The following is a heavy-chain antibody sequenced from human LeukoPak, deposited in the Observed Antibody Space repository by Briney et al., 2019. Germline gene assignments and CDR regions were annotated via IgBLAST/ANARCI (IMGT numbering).Heavy chain of an antibody. Sequence: ASVKVSCKASGYTFTSYYTHWVRQAPGQRLEWMGWINAGNGNTKYSQKFQGRVTITRDTSASTAYMELSSLRSEDTAVYYCARGAARPSYFDYWGQGTLVTVSS. CDR1: GYTFTSYY. J-gene: IGHJ4*02. CDR3: ARGAARPSYFDY. V-gene: IGHV1-3*01. D-gene: IGHD6-6*01. CDR2: INAGNGNT.